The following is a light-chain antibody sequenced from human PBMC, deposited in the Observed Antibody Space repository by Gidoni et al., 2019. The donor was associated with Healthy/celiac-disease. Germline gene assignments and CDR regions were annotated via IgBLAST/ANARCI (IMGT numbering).Light chain of an antibody. CDR2: DAS. CDR3: QQRSNWPRGT. CDR1: QSVSSY. Sequence: EIVLTPSPATLSLSPGERATLSCRASQSVSSYLAWYQQKPGQAPRLLIYDASNRATGIPARFSGSGSGTDFTLTISSLEPEDFAVYYCQQRSNWPRGTFGPGTKVDIK. V-gene: IGKV3-11*01. J-gene: IGKJ3*01.